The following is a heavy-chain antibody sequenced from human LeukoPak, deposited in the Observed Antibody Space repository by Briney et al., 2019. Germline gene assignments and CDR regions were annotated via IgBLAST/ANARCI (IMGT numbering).Heavy chain of an antibody. CDR1: GGSISSYY. CDR2: IYYSGST. D-gene: IGHD6-19*01. CDR3: ARRPRYSSGWYSVDYYYYMDV. V-gene: IGHV4-59*08. Sequence: SETLSLTCTVSGGSISSYYWSWIRQPPGNGLEWNGYIYYSGSTNYNPSLKSRVTISVETSKNQFSLKLSSVTAADTAVYYCARRPRYSSGWYSVDYYYYMDVWGKGTTVTVSS. J-gene: IGHJ6*03.